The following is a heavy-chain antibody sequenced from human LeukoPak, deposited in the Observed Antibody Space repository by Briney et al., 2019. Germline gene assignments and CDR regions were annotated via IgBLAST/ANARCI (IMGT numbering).Heavy chain of an antibody. J-gene: IGHJ6*03. V-gene: IGHV3-11*04. CDR3: ARARLLDFYYYYMDV. CDR1: GFTFSDYY. Sequence: GGSLRLSCAASGFTFSDYYMSWIRQAPGKGLEWVSYISSSGSTIYYADSVKGRFTISRDNAKNSLYLQMNSLRAEDTAVYYCARARLLDFYYYYMDVWGKGTTVTVSS. CDR2: ISSSGSTI. D-gene: IGHD3-3*01.